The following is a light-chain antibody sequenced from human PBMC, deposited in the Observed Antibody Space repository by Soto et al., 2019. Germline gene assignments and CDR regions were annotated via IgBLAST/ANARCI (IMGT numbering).Light chain of an antibody. CDR3: QQFNSYPPIT. CDR1: QGISSA. CDR2: DAS. V-gene: IGKV1-13*02. J-gene: IGKJ5*01. Sequence: AIQLTQSPSSLSASVGDRVTITCRASQGISSALDWYQQKPGKAPKLLIYDASSLESGVPPRFSGSGSGTDFTLTISSLQPEDFATYYCQQFNSYPPITFGQVTRLEIK.